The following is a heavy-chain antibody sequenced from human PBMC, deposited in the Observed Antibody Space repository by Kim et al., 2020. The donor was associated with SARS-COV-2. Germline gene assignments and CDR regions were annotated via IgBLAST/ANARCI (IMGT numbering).Heavy chain of an antibody. V-gene: IGHV4-59*01. D-gene: IGHD1-26*01. J-gene: IGHJ6*02. CDR3: ARYSNSPLYYYYGMDV. Sequence: LKSRVTISVDTSKNQFSLKLSSVTAADTAVYYCARYSNSPLYYYYGMDVWGQGTTVTVSS.